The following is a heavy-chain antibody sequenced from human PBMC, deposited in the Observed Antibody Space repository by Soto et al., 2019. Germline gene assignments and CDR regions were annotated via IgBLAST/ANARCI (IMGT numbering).Heavy chain of an antibody. CDR3: GREGPGGYSHGSRVSGMDV. CDR2: IYYSGST. D-gene: IGHD5-18*01. V-gene: IGHV4-59*01. J-gene: IGHJ6*02. CDR1: GGSFSSYD. Sequence: SAPLSLTCTVYGGSFSSYDWSWIRKPQGKGLEWIGYIYYSGSTNNTTALMRRVTRSVDPSKNLFSLKLSAVTAADTAVYCCGREGPGGYSHGSRVSGMDVWGHGTTVPVS.